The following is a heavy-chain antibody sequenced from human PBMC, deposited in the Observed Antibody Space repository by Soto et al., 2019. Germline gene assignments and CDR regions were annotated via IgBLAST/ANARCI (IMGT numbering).Heavy chain of an antibody. CDR1: GFTFSSYG. V-gene: IGHV3-23*01. Sequence: GGSLRLSCAASGFTFSSYGMSWVRQGPRKGLEWVSTISSSGGSTSYADSVKGRFTISRDNSKNTLYLQMNSLRAEDTAVYYCAKAAYYYGSGSYSHYYGMDVWGQGTTVTVSS. CDR2: ISSSGGST. CDR3: AKAAYYYGSGSYSHYYGMDV. J-gene: IGHJ6*02. D-gene: IGHD3-10*01.